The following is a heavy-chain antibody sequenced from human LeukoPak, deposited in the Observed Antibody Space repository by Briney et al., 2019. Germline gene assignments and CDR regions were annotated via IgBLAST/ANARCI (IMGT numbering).Heavy chain of an antibody. CDR3: ARGVEPLAANTLAY. CDR2: LYSDGNT. V-gene: IGHV3-53*01. D-gene: IGHD1-14*01. CDR1: RFTVITND. Sequence: GGSLRLSCAASRFTVITNDMTWVRQAPGKGLEWVSVLYSDGNTKYADSVQGRFTISTDNSKNTLYLEMNSLSPDDTAVYYCARGVEPLAANTLAYWGQGTLVTVSS. J-gene: IGHJ4*02.